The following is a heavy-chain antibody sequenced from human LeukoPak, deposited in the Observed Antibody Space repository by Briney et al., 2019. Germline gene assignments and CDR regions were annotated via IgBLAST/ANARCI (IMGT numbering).Heavy chain of an antibody. V-gene: IGHV3-7*01. J-gene: IGHJ3*02. CDR3: ARDGNYFDSCYYDVSDI. D-gene: IGHD3-22*01. CDR1: GFTFSSYW. Sequence: GGSLRLSCVASGFTFSSYWMTWVRQAPGKGLEWVANIRGDGSKTYYVDSAKGRFTISRDNAKNSLYLQLNSLRPDDTALYYCARDGNYFDSCYYDVSDIWGQGTMVTVSP. CDR2: IRGDGSKT.